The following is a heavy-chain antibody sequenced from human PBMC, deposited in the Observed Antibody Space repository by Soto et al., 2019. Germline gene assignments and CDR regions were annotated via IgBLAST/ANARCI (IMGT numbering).Heavy chain of an antibody. Sequence: GGSLRLSCAASGFTFSSYVMHWVRQAPGKGLEWVAVISYDGSNKYYADSVKGRFTISRDNSKNTLYLQRNSLRAEDTAVYYCAKGPGLWAEYFQHWGQGTLVTVSS. CDR3: AKGPGLWAEYFQH. V-gene: IGHV3-30*18. CDR1: GFTFSSYV. CDR2: ISYDGSNK. J-gene: IGHJ1*01. D-gene: IGHD3-10*01.